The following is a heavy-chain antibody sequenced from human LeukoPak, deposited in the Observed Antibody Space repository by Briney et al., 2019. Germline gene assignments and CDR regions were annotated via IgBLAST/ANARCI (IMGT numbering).Heavy chain of an antibody. CDR2: ISGSGNTR. Sequence: GGSLRLSCAASGFSFSDYEMNWVRQAPGKGLEWLSCISGSGNTRYYADSVKGRFTISRDNAKNSLYLQMNSLRADDTAIYYCARSPYYIAFDIWGQGTVVTISS. CDR1: GFSFSDYE. V-gene: IGHV3-48*03. CDR3: ARSPYYIAFDI. J-gene: IGHJ3*02. D-gene: IGHD3-22*01.